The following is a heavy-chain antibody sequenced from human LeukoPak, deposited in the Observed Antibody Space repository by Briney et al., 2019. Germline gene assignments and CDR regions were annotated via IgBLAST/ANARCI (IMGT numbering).Heavy chain of an antibody. CDR2: IYYSEST. CDR3: ARGEYGDYIDY. D-gene: IGHD4-17*01. CDR1: GGSISSYY. J-gene: IGHJ4*02. V-gene: IGHV4-59*08. Sequence: SETLSLTCTVSGGSISSYYWSWIRHPPGKGLEWIGYIYYSESTNYNPSLKSRVTVSVDTSKNQFSLKLSSVTAADTAVYYCARGEYGDYIDYWGQGTLVTVSS.